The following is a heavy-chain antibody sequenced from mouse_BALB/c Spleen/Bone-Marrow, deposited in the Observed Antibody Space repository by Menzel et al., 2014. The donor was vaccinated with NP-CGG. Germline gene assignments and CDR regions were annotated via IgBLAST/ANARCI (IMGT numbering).Heavy chain of an antibody. Sequence: VQLQQSGTVLARPGASVKMSCKASGYSFPGYWLHWVKQRPGQGLDWLGAISPGNSDISYNQKFKGKAKQTAVTSASTAYMELSSLTNEDSAVYDRTMYRFDEDAMDYWGQGTSVTVSS. CDR2: ISPGNSDI. CDR3: TMYRFDEDAMDY. CDR1: GYSFPGYW. J-gene: IGHJ4*01. V-gene: IGHV1-5*01. D-gene: IGHD2-14*01.